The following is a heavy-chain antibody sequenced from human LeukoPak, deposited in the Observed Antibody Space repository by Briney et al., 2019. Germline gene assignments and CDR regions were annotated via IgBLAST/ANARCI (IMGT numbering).Heavy chain of an antibody. V-gene: IGHV4-30-2*01. J-gene: IGHJ2*01. CDR1: GGSISSGGYS. CDR3: ARVRDYYDSSGYSSYWYFDL. CDR2: IYHSGST. Sequence: SQTLSLTCAVSGGSISSGGYSWSWIRQPPGKGLEWIGYIYHSGSTYYNPSLESRVTISVDRSKNQFSLKLSSVTAADTAVYYCARVRDYYDSSGYSSYWYFDLWGRGTLVTVSS. D-gene: IGHD3-22*01.